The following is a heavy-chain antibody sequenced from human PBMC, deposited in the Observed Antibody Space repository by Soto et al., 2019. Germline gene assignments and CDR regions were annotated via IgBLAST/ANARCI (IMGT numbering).Heavy chain of an antibody. CDR1: GFPFISYA. V-gene: IGHV3-23*01. J-gene: IGHJ4*02. Sequence: GASLRLSCAASGFPFISYAMSWVRQAPGKGLEWVSAISGSGGSTYYADSVKGRFTISRDNSKNTLYLQMNSLRAEDTAVYYCAKVPLFGWNYSKSYWGQGTLVTVSS. D-gene: IGHD1-7*01. CDR2: ISGSGGST. CDR3: AKVPLFGWNYSKSY.